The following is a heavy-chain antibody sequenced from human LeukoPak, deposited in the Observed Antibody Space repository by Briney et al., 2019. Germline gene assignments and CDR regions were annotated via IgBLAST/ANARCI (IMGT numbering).Heavy chain of an antibody. D-gene: IGHD4-23*01. J-gene: IGHJ4*02. CDR3: ARDPTTVVTLPYYFDF. V-gene: IGHV4-34*01. Sequence: PSETLSLTCSVHGGSFIGYHWNWIRQSPEKGLEWIGEINDRGHTNYNPSLESRVTISVDASKKQFSLKLNSVTAADTAVYYCARDPTTVVTLPYYFDFWGQETLVTVSS. CDR2: INDRGHT. CDR1: GGSFIGYH.